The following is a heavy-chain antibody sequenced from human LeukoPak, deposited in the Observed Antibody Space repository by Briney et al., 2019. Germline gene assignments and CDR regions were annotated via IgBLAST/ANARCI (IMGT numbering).Heavy chain of an antibody. CDR1: GYSFTSYY. Sequence: ASVKVSCKASGYSFTSYYMHWVRQAPGQGLEWMGFINPSGSSAAYAQKFQGRVTITADESTSTAYMELSSLRSEDTAVYYCARAASITIFDPWGQGTLVTVSS. CDR3: ARAASITIFDP. D-gene: IGHD3-3*01. V-gene: IGHV1-46*01. CDR2: INPSGSSA. J-gene: IGHJ5*02.